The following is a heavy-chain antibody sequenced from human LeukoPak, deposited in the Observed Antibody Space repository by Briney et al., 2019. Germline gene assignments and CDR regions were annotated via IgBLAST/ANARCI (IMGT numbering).Heavy chain of an antibody. V-gene: IGHV1-2*02. CDR2: INPNSGGT. CDR1: GYTFSGYY. Sequence: KPGASVKVSCKASGYTFSGYYMHWVRQAPGQGLEWMGWINPNSGGTNYAQKFQGRVTMTRDTSISTAYMELSRLRSDDTAVYYCARGYVAGVGGSGSYYNDPVGARFDYWGQGTLVTVSS. CDR3: ARGYVAGVGGSGSYYNDPVGARFDY. D-gene: IGHD3-10*01. J-gene: IGHJ4*02.